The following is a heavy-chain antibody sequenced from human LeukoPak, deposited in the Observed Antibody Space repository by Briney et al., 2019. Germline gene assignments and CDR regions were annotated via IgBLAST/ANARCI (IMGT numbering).Heavy chain of an antibody. CDR3: ARRRETGRFDP. V-gene: IGHV4-59*08. CDR2: ISYSGST. Sequence: SETLSLTCTVSGGPINSSYWSWIRQPPGKGLEWIGCISYSGSTSYNPSLKSRVTISVDTSKNLFSLNLNSVTAADTAVYYCARRRETGRFDPWGQGTLVTVSS. J-gene: IGHJ5*02. D-gene: IGHD1-14*01. CDR1: GGPINSSY.